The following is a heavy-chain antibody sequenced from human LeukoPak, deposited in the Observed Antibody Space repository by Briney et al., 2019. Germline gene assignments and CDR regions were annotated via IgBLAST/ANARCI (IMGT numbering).Heavy chain of an antibody. V-gene: IGHV4-59*01. CDR3: ATAGDGYNNWYFDL. D-gene: IGHD5-24*01. CDR2: IYYGGST. Sequence: SETLSLTCTVSGGSISDYYWTWIRQPPGKGLDWMGYIYYGGSTNYNPSLKNRVTISVATSKNQVSLTLKSVTAADTALYYCATAGDGYNNWYFDLWGRGTLVSVSS. J-gene: IGHJ2*01. CDR1: GGSISDYY.